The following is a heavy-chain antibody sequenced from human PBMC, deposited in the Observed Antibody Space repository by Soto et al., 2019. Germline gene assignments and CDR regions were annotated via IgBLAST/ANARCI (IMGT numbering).Heavy chain of an antibody. J-gene: IGHJ6*02. Sequence: GGSLRLSCAASGFTFSSYGMHWVRQAPGKGLEWVAVIWYDGSNKYYADSVKGRFTISRDNSKNTLYLQMNSLRAEDTAVYYCAREPQYNWNPYYYYGMDVWGQGTTVTVSS. D-gene: IGHD1-20*01. CDR1: GFTFSSYG. CDR3: AREPQYNWNPYYYYGMDV. V-gene: IGHV3-33*01. CDR2: IWYDGSNK.